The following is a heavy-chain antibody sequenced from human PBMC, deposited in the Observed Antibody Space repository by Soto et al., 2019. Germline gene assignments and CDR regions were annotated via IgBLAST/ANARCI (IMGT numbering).Heavy chain of an antibody. CDR3: ASLLGIKFDY. V-gene: IGHV4-39*01. J-gene: IGHJ4*02. CDR2: IYYSGTT. Sequence: SETLSLTCTVSGGSISSSSYYWGWIRQPPGKGLEWIGTIYYSGTTNYNPSLKSRVTISVDTSQNQFSLKLNSLTAADTAVYYCASLLGIKFDYWGQGALVTVSS. CDR1: GGSISSSSYY. D-gene: IGHD3-10*01.